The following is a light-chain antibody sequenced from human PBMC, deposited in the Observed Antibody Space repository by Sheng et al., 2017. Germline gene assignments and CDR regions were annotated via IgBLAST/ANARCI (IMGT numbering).Light chain of an antibody. CDR3: QQSYSTPRT. Sequence: DIQMTQSPSSLSASVGDRVIITCRASQSISRNLHWYQQKPGKAPKLLIYAASSLQSGVPSRFSGRGSGTDFTLSITSLQPEDFATYYCQQSYSTPRTFGQGTKVEIK. CDR1: QSISRN. J-gene: IGKJ1*01. V-gene: IGKV1-39*01. CDR2: AAS.